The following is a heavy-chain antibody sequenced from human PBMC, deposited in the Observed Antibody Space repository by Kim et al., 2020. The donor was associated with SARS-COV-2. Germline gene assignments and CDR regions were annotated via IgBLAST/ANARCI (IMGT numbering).Heavy chain of an antibody. CDR3: AKDRVGGDWAIDY. CDR2: ISGSSGST. V-gene: IGHV3-23*01. Sequence: GGSLRLSCAASGFTLSSYATSWVRQAPGKGLEWVSTISGSSGSTYYADSVKGRFTISRDNSKNTLYLQMNSLRAEDTAVYYCAKDRVGGDWAIDYWGQGTLVTVSS. D-gene: IGHD2-21*01. CDR1: GFTLSSYA. J-gene: IGHJ4*02.